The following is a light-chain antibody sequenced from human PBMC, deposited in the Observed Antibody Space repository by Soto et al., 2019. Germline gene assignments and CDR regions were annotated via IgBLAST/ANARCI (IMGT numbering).Light chain of an antibody. CDR2: GAS. V-gene: IGKV3-20*01. CDR1: QSVSSSY. CDR3: HQRQSWPRT. Sequence: EIVLTQSPGTLSLSPGERATLSCRASQSVSSSYIAWYQQKPGQAPRLLIFGASSRATGIPDRFSGSGSGTDFTLTISSLEPEDFAVYYCHQRQSWPRTFGQGTKVEIK. J-gene: IGKJ1*01.